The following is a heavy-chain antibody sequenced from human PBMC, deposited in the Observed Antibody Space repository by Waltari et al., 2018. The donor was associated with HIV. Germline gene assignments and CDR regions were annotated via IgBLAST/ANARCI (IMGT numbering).Heavy chain of an antibody. V-gene: IGHV1-2*06. Sequence: QVQLVQSGAEVKKPGASVKVSCKASGYTFTAYYMPWVRQAPGQGLEWMGRINLNSGDTNYGQKFQGRVTMTRDTSISTAYMELSRLISDDTAVYYCARDSYYYDSSGFFPDFWGQGTLVTVSS. CDR3: ARDSYYYDSSGFFPDF. D-gene: IGHD3-22*01. CDR2: INLNSGDT. CDR1: GYTFTAYY. J-gene: IGHJ4*02.